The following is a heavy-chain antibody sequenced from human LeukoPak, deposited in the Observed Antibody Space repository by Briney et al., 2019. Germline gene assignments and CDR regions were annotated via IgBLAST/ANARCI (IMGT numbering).Heavy chain of an antibody. D-gene: IGHD3-22*01. J-gene: IGHJ4*02. CDR1: GFTFSIYG. V-gene: IGHV3-23*01. CDR2: ISGSGDRT. Sequence: AGGSLRLSCSASGFTFSIYGMSWVRQAPGKGLEWVSAISGSGDRTYYADSVKGRFTISRDNSKNTLYLQMNSLRAEDTAVYYCAREPRSRENYDSSGYSDWGQGTLVTVSS. CDR3: AREPRSRENYDSSGYSD.